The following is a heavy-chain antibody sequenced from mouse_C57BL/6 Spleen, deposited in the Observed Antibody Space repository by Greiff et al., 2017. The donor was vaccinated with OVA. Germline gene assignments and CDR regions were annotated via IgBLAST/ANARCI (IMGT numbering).Heavy chain of an antibody. CDR3: AGSGYYGSSYWYFDV. CDR2: IYPGDGDT. D-gene: IGHD1-1*01. J-gene: IGHJ1*03. CDR1: GYAFSSSW. Sequence: QVQLQQSGPELVKPGASVKISCKASGYAFSSSWMNWVKQRPGKGLEWIGRIYPGDGDTNYNGKFKGKSTLTADKSSSTAYMQLSSLTSEDSAVYFCAGSGYYGSSYWYFDVWGTGTTVTVSS. V-gene: IGHV1-82*01.